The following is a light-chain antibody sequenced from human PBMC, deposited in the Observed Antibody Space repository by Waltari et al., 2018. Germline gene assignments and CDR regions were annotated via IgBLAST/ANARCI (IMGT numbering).Light chain of an antibody. CDR1: PSISIL. J-gene: IGKJ1*01. CDR3: LQSSSSPRT. V-gene: IGKV1-5*03. CDR2: RAS. Sequence: DIHMTQSPSSLSASVGDTVTIPCRASPSISILLAWYQQKPGTAPKVLIYRASTLQSGVPSRFSGSGAGTDFTLTISSLQPEDFATYYCLQSSSSPRTFGQGTKVEIK.